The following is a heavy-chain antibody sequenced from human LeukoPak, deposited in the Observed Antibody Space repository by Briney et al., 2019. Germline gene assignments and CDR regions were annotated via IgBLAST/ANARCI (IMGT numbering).Heavy chain of an antibody. V-gene: IGHV1-3*01. CDR3: AREDITMVRGVPFDY. J-gene: IGHJ4*02. CDR1: GYTFTSYG. CDR2: INAGNGNT. D-gene: IGHD3-10*01. Sequence: ASVKVSCKASGYTFTSYGISWVRQAPGQRLEWMGWINAGNGNTKYSQKFQGRVTITRDTSASTAYMELSSLRSEDTAVYYCAREDITMVRGVPFDYWGQGTLVTVSS.